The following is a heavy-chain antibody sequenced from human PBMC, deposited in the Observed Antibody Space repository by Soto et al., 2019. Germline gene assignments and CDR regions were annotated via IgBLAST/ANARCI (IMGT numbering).Heavy chain of an antibody. CDR3: ARGDWEWSSYYFFGMDV. D-gene: IGHD3-3*01. CDR1: GFTFSSYA. CDR2: ISYDGSNK. Sequence: QVQLVESGGGVVQPGRSLRLSCAASGFTFSSYAMHWVRQAPGKGLEWVAVISYDGSNKYYADSVKGRFTISRDNSKNTSFLQMNSLRGEDMAVYYCARGDWEWSSYYFFGMDVWGQGTEVTVSS. V-gene: IGHV3-30-3*01. J-gene: IGHJ6*02.